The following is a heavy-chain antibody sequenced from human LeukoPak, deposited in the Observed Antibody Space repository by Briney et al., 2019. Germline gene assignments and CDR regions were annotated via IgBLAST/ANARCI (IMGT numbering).Heavy chain of an antibody. CDR3: ARERDGNIFDY. Sequence: GGSLRLSCAASGFTVSSNYMSWVRQAPGKGLEWVSVIYSGGSTYYADSVKGRFTISRDNSKNTLYLQMNSLRAEDTAVYYCARERDGNIFDYWGQGTLVTVSS. D-gene: IGHD4-23*01. J-gene: IGHJ4*02. CDR2: IYSGGST. CDR1: GFTVSSNY. V-gene: IGHV3-53*01.